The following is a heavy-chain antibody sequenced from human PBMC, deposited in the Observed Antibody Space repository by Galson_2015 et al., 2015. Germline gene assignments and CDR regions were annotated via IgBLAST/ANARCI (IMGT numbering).Heavy chain of an antibody. CDR1: GFTFDDYA. D-gene: IGHD4-23*01. J-gene: IGHJ4*02. CDR2: ISWNSGSI. CDR3: AKDNDYGGNSAYFDY. Sequence: SLRLSCAASGFTFDDYAMHWVRQAPGKGLEWVSGISWNSGSIGYADSVKGRFTISRDSAKNSLYLQMNGLRAEDTALYYCAKDNDYGGNSAYFDYWGQGTLVTVSS. V-gene: IGHV3-9*01.